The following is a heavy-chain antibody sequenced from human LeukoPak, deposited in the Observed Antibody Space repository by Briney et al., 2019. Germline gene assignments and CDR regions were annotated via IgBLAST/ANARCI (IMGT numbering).Heavy chain of an antibody. CDR3: AKDKYSPFDY. V-gene: IGHV3-30*02. CDR1: GFTFSSYG. Sequence: GGSLRLSCAASGFTFSSYGMHWVRQAPGKGLEWVTFIRYDGSIKYYADSVKGRFAISRDNSKNTLYLQMNSLRAEDTAVYYCAKDKYSPFDYWGQGTLVTVSA. CDR2: IRYDGSIK. D-gene: IGHD5-18*01. J-gene: IGHJ4*02.